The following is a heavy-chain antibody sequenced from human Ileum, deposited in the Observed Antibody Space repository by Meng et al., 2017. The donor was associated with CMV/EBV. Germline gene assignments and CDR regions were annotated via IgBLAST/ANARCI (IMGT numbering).Heavy chain of an antibody. CDR2: INHRGNT. D-gene: IGHD3-3*01. CDR3: ARASPQRRFLSY. J-gene: IGHJ4*02. CDR1: GSALTDYY. Sequence: WGRGLLNTSGTPCPMCACQGSALTDYYWTWIRQFPGKGLEWIGEINHRGNTNYNPSLKSRVTISIDTSRNQFSLKLTSVTATDKAVYYCARASPQRRFLSYWGQGTLVTVSS. V-gene: IGHV4-34*01.